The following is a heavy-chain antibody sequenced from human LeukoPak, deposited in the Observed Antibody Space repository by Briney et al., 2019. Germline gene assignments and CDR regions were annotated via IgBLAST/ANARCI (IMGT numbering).Heavy chain of an antibody. CDR3: AKPAKTDYADY. D-gene: IGHD1-14*01. Sequence: GASVKVSCKASGYTFTSYYMHWVRQAPADGLESMGIINPTGGSTSYAQKFQGRVTKTRDTSTSTVYMELSSLRSEDTAVYYCAKPAKTDYADYWGQGTLVTVSS. CDR2: INPTGGST. J-gene: IGHJ4*02. CDR1: GYTFTSYY. V-gene: IGHV1-46*01.